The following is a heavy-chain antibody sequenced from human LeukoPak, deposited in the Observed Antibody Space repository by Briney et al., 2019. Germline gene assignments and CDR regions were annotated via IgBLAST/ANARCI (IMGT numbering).Heavy chain of an antibody. Sequence: PSQTLSLTCTVSGGSISSGSYYWSWIRQPAGKGLEWIGRIYTSGSTNYNPSLKSRVTISVDTSKNQFSLKLSSVTAADTAVYYCARGYGDPDYYYYYMDVWGKGTTVTVSS. V-gene: IGHV4-61*02. CDR3: ARGYGDPDYYYYYMDV. J-gene: IGHJ6*03. D-gene: IGHD4-17*01. CDR1: GGSISSGSYY. CDR2: IYTSGST.